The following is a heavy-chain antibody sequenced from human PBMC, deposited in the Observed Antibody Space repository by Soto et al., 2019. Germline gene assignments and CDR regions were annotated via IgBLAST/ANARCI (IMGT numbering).Heavy chain of an antibody. CDR1: GFTFSSYG. Sequence: GSLRLSCAASGFTFSSYGMHWVRQAPGKGLEWVAVISYDGSNKYYADSVKGRFTISRDNSKNTLYLQMNSLRAEDTAVYYCAKDRGSSGWSYFDYWGQGTLVTVSS. J-gene: IGHJ4*02. CDR3: AKDRGSSGWSYFDY. V-gene: IGHV3-30*18. CDR2: ISYDGSNK. D-gene: IGHD6-19*01.